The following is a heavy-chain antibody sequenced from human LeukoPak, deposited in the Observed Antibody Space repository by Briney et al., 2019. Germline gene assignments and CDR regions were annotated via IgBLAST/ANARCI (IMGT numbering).Heavy chain of an antibody. D-gene: IGHD3-9*01. V-gene: IGHV1-69*06. J-gene: IGHJ4*02. CDR3: ARVEYDILTGSTEGDDY. Sequence: ASVKVSCKASGGTFSSYAISWVRQAPGQGLEWMGGIIPIFGTANYAQKFQGRVTITADKSTSTAYMELSSPRSEDTAVYYCARVEYDILTGSTEGDDYWGQGTLVTVSS. CDR1: GGTFSSYA. CDR2: IIPIFGTA.